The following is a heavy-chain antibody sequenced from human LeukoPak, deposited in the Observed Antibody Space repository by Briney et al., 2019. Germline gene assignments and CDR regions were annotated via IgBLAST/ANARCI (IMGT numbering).Heavy chain of an antibody. D-gene: IGHD3-16*01. V-gene: IGHV4-39*07. J-gene: IGHJ4*02. CDR2: ISYSGNT. Sequence: SDTQSLIYTVSVAPIRSTSYYWGWIRQPPGKGLEWIGTISYSGNTYYNPSLKSRLTISVDTSKKQFSLKLSSVTAADTAVYYCARGDYGDYWGQGTLVTVSS. CDR1: VAPIRSTSYY. CDR3: ARGDYGDY.